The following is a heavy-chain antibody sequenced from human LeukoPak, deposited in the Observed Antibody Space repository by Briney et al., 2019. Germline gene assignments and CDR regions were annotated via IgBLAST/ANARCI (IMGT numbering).Heavy chain of an antibody. CDR2: IKQDGSEK. V-gene: IGHV3-7*01. J-gene: IGHJ5*02. CDR3: ARDESRRLNWFHP. Sequence: GGSLRLSCAASGFTFSSYWMSWVRQTPGKGLEWVANIKQDGSEKYYVDSVKGRFTISRDNAKNSLYLQMNSLSAEDPAVYYCARDESRRLNWFHPWGQGPLVTVSS. CDR1: GFTFSSYW.